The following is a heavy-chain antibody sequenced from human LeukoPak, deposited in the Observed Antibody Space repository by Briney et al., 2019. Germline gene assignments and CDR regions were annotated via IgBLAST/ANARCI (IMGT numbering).Heavy chain of an antibody. CDR2: IYYSGST. J-gene: IGHJ4*02. CDR3: AKVRFAQLLSFDY. V-gene: IGHV4-31*03. Sequence: SETLSLTCTVSGGSISSGGYYWSWIRQHPGKGLEWIGYIYYSGSTYYNPSLKSRVTISVDKSKTQFSLRLSSVTAADTAMYYCAKVRFAQLLSFDYWGQGTLVTVSS. D-gene: IGHD2-2*01. CDR1: GGSISSGGYY.